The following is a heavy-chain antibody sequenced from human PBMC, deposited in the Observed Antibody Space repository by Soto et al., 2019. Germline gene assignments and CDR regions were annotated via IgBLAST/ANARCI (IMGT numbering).Heavy chain of an antibody. CDR3: AKDRDSSSWSLNWFDP. J-gene: IGHJ5*02. CDR1: GFTFSSYA. CDR2: ISGSGGST. D-gene: IGHD6-13*01. Sequence: GGSLRLSCAASGFTFSSYAMSWVRQAPGKGLEWVSAISGSGGSTYYADSVKGRFTISRDNSKNTLYLQMNSLRAEDTAVYYCAKDRDSSSWSLNWFDPWGQGTLVTVSS. V-gene: IGHV3-23*01.